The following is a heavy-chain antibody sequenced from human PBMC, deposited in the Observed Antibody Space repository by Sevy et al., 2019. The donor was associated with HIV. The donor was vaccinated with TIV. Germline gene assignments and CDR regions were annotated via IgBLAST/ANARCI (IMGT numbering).Heavy chain of an antibody. J-gene: IGHJ4*02. D-gene: IGHD2-2*01. CDR1: GFTFSNYA. V-gene: IGHV3-30*01. Sequence: GGSLGLSCAASGFTFSNYAIHWVRQAPGKGLEWVAVVSYDGSKKYYADSVKGRFTISRDNSKNTLYLQMNSLRVEDTAVYYCARDRSTTWINYFFDFWGQGTLVTVSS. CDR2: VSYDGSKK. CDR3: ARDRSTTWINYFFDF.